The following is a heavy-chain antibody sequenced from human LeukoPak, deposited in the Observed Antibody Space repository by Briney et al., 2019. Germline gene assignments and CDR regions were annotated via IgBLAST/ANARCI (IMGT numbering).Heavy chain of an antibody. CDR3: ARHLQQLVRMDV. J-gene: IGHJ6*03. D-gene: IGHD6-13*01. V-gene: IGHV4-34*01. Sequence: PSETLSLTCAVYGGSFSGYYWTWIRQPPGKGPEWIGEINHSGSTNYNPSLKSRVTISVDTSKNQFSLKLSSVTAADTAVYYCARHLQQLVRMDVWGKGTTVTVSS. CDR1: GGSFSGYY. CDR2: INHSGST.